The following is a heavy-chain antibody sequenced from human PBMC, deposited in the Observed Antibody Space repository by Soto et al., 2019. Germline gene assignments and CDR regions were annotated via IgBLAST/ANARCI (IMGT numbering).Heavy chain of an antibody. D-gene: IGHD3-10*02. Sequence: SGPTLVNPTQTLRLTCTFSGFSLTNNGEAVGWFRQSPGKALEWLVLIYWDDDNRYNPTLRTRLSTTKDTSKNQVVLTLTNMDPVDTATYYCARYVATSPAGWFEPWGQGIPVTVSS. CDR3: ARYVATSPAGWFEP. CDR2: IYWDDDN. V-gene: IGHV2-5*02. CDR1: GFSLTNNGEA. J-gene: IGHJ5*02.